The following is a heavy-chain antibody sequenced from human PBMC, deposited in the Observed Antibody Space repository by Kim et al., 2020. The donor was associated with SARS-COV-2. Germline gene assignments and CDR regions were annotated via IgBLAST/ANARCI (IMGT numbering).Heavy chain of an antibody. D-gene: IGHD3-3*01. V-gene: IGHV1-69*13. CDR3: ARRKNGVVLRFLNDYYGMDV. J-gene: IGHJ6*02. CDR1: GGTFSSYA. Sequence: SVKVSCKASGGTFSSYAISWVRQAPGQGLEWMGGIIPIFGTANYAQKFQGRVTITADESTSTAYMELSSLRSEDTAVYYCARRKNGVVLRFLNDYYGMDVWGQGTTVTVSS. CDR2: IIPIFGTA.